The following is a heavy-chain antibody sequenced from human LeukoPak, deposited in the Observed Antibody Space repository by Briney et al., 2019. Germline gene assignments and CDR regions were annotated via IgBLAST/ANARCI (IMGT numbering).Heavy chain of an antibody. Sequence: PGGSLRLSCAASGFTVGSNDMSWVRQAPGKGLEWVSVIYSGGSTYYADSVNGRFTISRDNSKSTLYIQMKSLRAEDTAVYYCARTRGSPRKYYYYYYYMDVWGKGITVTISS. CDR1: GFTVGSND. J-gene: IGHJ6*03. D-gene: IGHD1-26*01. V-gene: IGHV3-53*01. CDR3: ARTRGSPRKYYYYYYYMDV. CDR2: IYSGGST.